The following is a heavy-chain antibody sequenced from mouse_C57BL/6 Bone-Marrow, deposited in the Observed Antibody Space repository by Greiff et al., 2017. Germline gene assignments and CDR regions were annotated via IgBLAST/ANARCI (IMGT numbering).Heavy chain of an antibody. D-gene: IGHD2-5*01. CDR1: GYTFTSYG. V-gene: IGHV1-81*01. CDR3: ARRDSNYENY. CDR2: IYPRSGNT. Sequence: VQRVESGAELARPGASVKLSCKASGYTFTSYGISWVKQRTGQGLEWIGEIYPRSGNTYYNEKFKGKATLTADKSSSTAYMELRSLTSEDSAVYFCARRDSNYENYWGQGTTLTVSS. J-gene: IGHJ2*01.